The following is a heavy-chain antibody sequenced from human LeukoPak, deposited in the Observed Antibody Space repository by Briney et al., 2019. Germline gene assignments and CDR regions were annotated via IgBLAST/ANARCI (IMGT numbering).Heavy chain of an antibody. CDR1: GFTFSSYW. CDR2: INSDGSST. J-gene: IGHJ4*02. CDR3: ARVQQWRSFDY. D-gene: IGHD6-19*01. V-gene: IGHV3-74*01. Sequence: GGSLRLSCAASGFTFSSYWMHWVRQAPGKGLVWVSRINSDGSSTSYADPVKGRFTISRDNAKNTLYLQMNSLRAEDTAVYYCARVQQWRSFDYWGQGTLVTVSS.